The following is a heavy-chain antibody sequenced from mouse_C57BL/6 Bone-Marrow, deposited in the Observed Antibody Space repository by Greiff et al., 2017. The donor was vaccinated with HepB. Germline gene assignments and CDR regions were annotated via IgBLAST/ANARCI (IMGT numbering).Heavy chain of an antibody. CDR3: ARSSSGSPFAY. CDR1: GYTFTNYW. Sequence: QVQLQQSGPELVKPGASVKIPCKASGYTFTNYWIGWAKQRPGHGLEWIGDIYPGGGYTNYNEKFKGKATLTADKSSSTAYMQFSSLTSEDSAIYYCARSSSGSPFAYWGQGTLVTVSA. D-gene: IGHD3-2*02. J-gene: IGHJ3*01. CDR2: IYPGGGYT. V-gene: IGHV1-63*01.